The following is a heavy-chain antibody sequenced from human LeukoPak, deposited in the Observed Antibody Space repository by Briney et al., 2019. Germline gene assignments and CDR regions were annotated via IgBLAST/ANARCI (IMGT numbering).Heavy chain of an antibody. CDR1: GGSISSTTYY. D-gene: IGHD6-6*01. CDR2: IYYSGST. Sequence: SETLSLTCTVSGGSISSTTYYWDWIRQPPGKGLEWIGYIYYSGSTKYNPSLKSRVTISVDTSKNQLSLRLSSVTAADTAVYYCARDWGVSARPGYMDVWGKGTTVTVSS. J-gene: IGHJ6*03. CDR3: ARDWGVSARPGYMDV. V-gene: IGHV4-61*01.